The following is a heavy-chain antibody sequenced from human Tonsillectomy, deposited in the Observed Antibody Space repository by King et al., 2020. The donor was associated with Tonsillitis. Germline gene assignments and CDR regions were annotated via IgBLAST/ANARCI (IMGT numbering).Heavy chain of an antibody. CDR1: GFTFSIFW. V-gene: IGHV3-74*01. CDR2: INSDGSTR. Sequence: VQLVESGGGLVQPGGSLRLSCAASGFTFSIFWMHWVRQAPGKGLVWVSRINSDGSTRSYADSVKGRFTISRDNAKNTLYLQMNSRRAEDTAVYYCAREVEFMDYGVPDAFDIWGQGTMVTVSS. J-gene: IGHJ3*02. D-gene: IGHD4-17*01. CDR3: AREVEFMDYGVPDAFDI.